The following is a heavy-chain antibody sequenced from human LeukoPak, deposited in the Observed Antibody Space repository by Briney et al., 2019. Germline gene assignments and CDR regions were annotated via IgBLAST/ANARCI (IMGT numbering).Heavy chain of an antibody. J-gene: IGHJ5*02. CDR3: ARATQPGFDP. Sequence: PGGSLRLSCGASGLTFSTYSMNWVRQAPGKGLEWVSYISSYSGARYYADSVKGRFTISRDNAKNSLYLQMNSLGAEDTAVYYCARATQPGFDPWGQGTLVTVSS. CDR1: GLTFSTYS. D-gene: IGHD2-15*01. V-gene: IGHV3-48*01. CDR2: ISSYSGAR.